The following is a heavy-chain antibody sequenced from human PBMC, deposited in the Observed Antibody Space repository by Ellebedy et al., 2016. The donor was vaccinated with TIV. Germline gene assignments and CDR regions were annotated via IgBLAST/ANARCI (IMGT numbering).Heavy chain of an antibody. CDR2: ISYDGSNK. CDR1: GFTFSSYA. CDR3: ARAGYSKSRGLGGMDV. V-gene: IGHV3-30-3*01. J-gene: IGHJ6*02. D-gene: IGHD4-11*01. Sequence: GESLKISXAASGFTFSSYAMHWVRQAPGKGLEWVAVISYDGSNKYYADSVKGRFTISRDNSKNTLYLQMNSLRAEDTAVYYCARAGYSKSRGLGGMDVWGQGTTVTVSS.